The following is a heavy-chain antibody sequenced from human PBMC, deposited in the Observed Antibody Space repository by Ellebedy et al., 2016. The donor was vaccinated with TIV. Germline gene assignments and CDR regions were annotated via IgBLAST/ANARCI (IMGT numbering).Heavy chain of an antibody. CDR1: GGSISSSYW. CDR3: ARRQHKWFDP. CDR2: IFHRGGT. V-gene: IGHV4-4*02. Sequence: SETLSLTCVVSGGSISSSYWWSWVRQSPGKGLEWIGEIFHRGGTNYNPSLKSRVPISVDKSKNQFSLKLSSVTAADTAVYYCARRQHKWFDPWGQGTLVTVSS. J-gene: IGHJ5*02.